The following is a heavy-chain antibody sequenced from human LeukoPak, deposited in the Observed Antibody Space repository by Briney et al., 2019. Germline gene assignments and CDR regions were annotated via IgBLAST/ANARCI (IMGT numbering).Heavy chain of an antibody. Sequence: GGSLRLSCAASGFTLSSYGMHWVRQAPGKGLERVAVISYEGSNKYYADYVKGRFTISRDNYKNTLYLQMNSLRAEDTAVYYCAKGKVVVPAATHNHIMATTWGFDYWGQGTLVTVSS. J-gene: IGHJ4*02. CDR1: GFTLSSYG. CDR3: AKGKVVVPAATHNHIMATTWGFDY. V-gene: IGHV3-30*18. D-gene: IGHD2-2*01. CDR2: ISYEGSNK.